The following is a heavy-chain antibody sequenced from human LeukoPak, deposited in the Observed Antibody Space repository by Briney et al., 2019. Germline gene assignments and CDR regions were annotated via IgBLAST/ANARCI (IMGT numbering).Heavy chain of an antibody. CDR3: ARLDSGDYFFDY. J-gene: IGHJ4*02. V-gene: IGHV4-39*02. CDR2: VFYGGTP. Sequence: SETLSLTCTVSGGSISSGTYYWRWIRQPPGKGLEWLETVFYGGTPYYNPSLKSRVTISVDTSKNHFSLGLSSVTAADTAVYYCARLDSGDYFFDYWGQGSLVTVSS. CDR1: GGSISSGTYY. D-gene: IGHD4-17*01.